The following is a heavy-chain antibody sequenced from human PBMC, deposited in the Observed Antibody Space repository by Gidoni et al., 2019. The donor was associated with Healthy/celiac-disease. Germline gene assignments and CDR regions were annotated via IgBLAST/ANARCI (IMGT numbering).Heavy chain of an antibody. J-gene: IGHJ6*02. Sequence: QVQLVESGGGVVQPGRSLRLSCAASGFTLSRYGLTWVRQAPGKGLGWVAVISYDGSNKYYADAVKGRFTISRDNSKNTLYLQMNSLRAEDTAVYYCAKATLLGIAVARDAGMDVWGQGTTVTVSS. CDR3: AKATLLGIAVARDAGMDV. CDR1: GFTLSRYG. CDR2: ISYDGSNK. D-gene: IGHD6-19*01. V-gene: IGHV3-30*18.